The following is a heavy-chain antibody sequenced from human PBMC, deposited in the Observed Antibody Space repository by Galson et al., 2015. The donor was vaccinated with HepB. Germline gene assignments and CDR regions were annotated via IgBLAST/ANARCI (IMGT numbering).Heavy chain of an antibody. J-gene: IGHJ2*01. V-gene: IGHV3-66*01. CDR3: ARDREYFDL. CDR1: GFSISNYY. D-gene: IGHD2/OR15-2a*01. CDR2: IDTRDRI. Sequence: SLRLSCAASGFSISNYYINWVRQAPGKGLEWVSFIDTRDRIKYVDSVKGRITISGDSSKNTLYFQISSLRAEDTAVYYCARDREYFDLWGRGTLVTVSS.